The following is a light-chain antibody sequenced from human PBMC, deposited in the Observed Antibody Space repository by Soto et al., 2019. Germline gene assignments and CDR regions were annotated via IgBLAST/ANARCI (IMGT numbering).Light chain of an antibody. Sequence: EIVMTQSPATLSVSPGETATLSCRASQSVSSNVAWYQQKPGQALSLLIYGASTRATDIPPRFSGSGSGTEFTLTITSLQSEDIAVYFCQQYKNWPPLTFGGGTKVDIK. V-gene: IGKV3-15*01. CDR1: QSVSSN. CDR3: QQYKNWPPLT. CDR2: GAS. J-gene: IGKJ4*01.